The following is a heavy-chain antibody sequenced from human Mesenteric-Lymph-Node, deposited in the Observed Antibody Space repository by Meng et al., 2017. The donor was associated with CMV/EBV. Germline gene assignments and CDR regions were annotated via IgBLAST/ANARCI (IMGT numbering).Heavy chain of an antibody. J-gene: IGHJ5*02. CDR3: ARDYGES. D-gene: IGHD2/OR15-2a*01. V-gene: IGHV3-23*01. CDR1: GFTFSNYA. Sequence: GESLKISCAASGFTFSNYAMTWVRQAPGKGLEWVSAISESGDSTYYADSVKGRFTISRDNSKNTLSLQMDSLRAGDTAVYYCARDYGESWGQGTLVTVSS. CDR2: ISESGDST.